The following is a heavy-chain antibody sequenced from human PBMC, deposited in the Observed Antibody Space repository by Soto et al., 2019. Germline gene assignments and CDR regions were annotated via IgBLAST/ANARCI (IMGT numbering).Heavy chain of an antibody. CDR3: ARFKVGSSFYYYGMDV. CDR1: GGSFSGYY. D-gene: IGHD6-13*01. V-gene: IGHV4-34*01. J-gene: IGHJ6*02. CDR2: INHSGST. Sequence: SETLSLTCAGYGGSFSGYYWSWIRQPPGKGLEWIGEINHSGSTNYNPSLKSRVTISVDTSKNQFSLKLSSVTAADTAVYYCARFKVGSSFYYYGMDVWGQGTTVTVSS.